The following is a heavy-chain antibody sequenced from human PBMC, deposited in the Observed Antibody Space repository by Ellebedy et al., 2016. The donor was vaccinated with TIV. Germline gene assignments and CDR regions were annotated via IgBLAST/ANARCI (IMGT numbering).Heavy chain of an antibody. CDR3: ARESPYGVTFGGVIDY. CDR1: GGTFSSYA. V-gene: IGHV1-69*04. D-gene: IGHD3-16*02. CDR2: IIPILGIA. Sequence: SVKVSXXASGGTFSSYAISWVRQAPGQGLEWMGRIIPILGIANYAQKFQGRVTITADKSTSTAYMELSSLRSEDTAVYYCARESPYGVTFGGVIDYWGQGTLVTVSS. J-gene: IGHJ4*02.